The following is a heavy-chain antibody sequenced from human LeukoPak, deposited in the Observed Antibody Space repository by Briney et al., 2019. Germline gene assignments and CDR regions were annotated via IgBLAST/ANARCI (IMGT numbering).Heavy chain of an antibody. CDR2: IYISGST. D-gene: IGHD5-24*01. J-gene: IGHJ4*02. CDR3: ARDSRRDGYNLDY. V-gene: IGHV4-61*02. CDR1: GGSISSGLYY. Sequence: SETLSLTCTVSGGSISSGLYYWTWIRQPAGKGLEWIGRIYISGSTNYNPSLKSRVTISRDTSKNEFSLKLSSVTAADTAVYYCARDSRRDGYNLDYWGRGTLVTVS.